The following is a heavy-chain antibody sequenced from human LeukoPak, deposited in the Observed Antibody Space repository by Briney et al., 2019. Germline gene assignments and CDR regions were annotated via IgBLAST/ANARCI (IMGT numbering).Heavy chain of an antibody. CDR1: GFTFSSYS. CDR3: VTDSYGSSSYDFDY. Sequence: PGGSLRLSCAASGFTFSSYSMNWVRQAPGKGLEWVSSISSSSSYIYYADSVKGRFTISRDNAKNSLYLQMNSLRAEDTAVYYCVTDSYGSSSYDFDYWGQGTLVTVSS. J-gene: IGHJ4*02. V-gene: IGHV3-21*04. D-gene: IGHD6-6*01. CDR2: ISSSSSYI.